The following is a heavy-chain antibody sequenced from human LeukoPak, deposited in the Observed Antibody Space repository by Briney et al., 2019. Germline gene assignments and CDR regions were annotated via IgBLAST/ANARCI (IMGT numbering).Heavy chain of an antibody. J-gene: IGHJ3*02. Sequence: GESLRISCKGSGYRFTSYWIGWVRQMPGKGLEWMGIIYPGDSDTRYSPSFEGQVTISADRSNSTAYLQWRSLEASDTAIYYCARRIFGGGGYAFDIWGQGTVVTVSS. CDR3: ARRIFGGGGYAFDI. CDR2: IYPGDSDT. V-gene: IGHV5-51*01. D-gene: IGHD3-16*01. CDR1: GYRFTSYW.